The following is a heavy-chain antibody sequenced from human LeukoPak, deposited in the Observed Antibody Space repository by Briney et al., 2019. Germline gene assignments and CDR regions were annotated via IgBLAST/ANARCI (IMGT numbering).Heavy chain of an antibody. CDR1: GFTFTNYA. V-gene: IGHV3-23*01. CDR2: ISGSGANA. CDR3: ARTYYDILTGYNPYFDY. J-gene: IGHJ4*02. D-gene: IGHD3-9*01. Sequence: SGGSLRLSCAASGFTFTNYAMHWVRQAPGKGLEWVSLISGSGANAYYADSVKGRLTISRDNAKNFLYLQMNSLRAEDTAVYYCARTYYDILTGYNPYFDYWGQGILVTVSS.